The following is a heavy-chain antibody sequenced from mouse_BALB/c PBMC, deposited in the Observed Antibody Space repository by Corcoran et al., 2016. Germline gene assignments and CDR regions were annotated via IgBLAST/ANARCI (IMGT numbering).Heavy chain of an antibody. CDR2: IDPANGNT. Sequence: EVQLQQSGAALVKPGASVKLSCTASGFNIKDTYMHWVKQRLEQGMGWIGRIDPANGNTKYDPKFQGKATITADTSSNTAYLQLSSLTSEDTAVYYCARRAMDYWGQGTSVTVSS. V-gene: IGHV14-3*02. J-gene: IGHJ4*01. CDR3: ARRAMDY. CDR1: GFNIKDTY.